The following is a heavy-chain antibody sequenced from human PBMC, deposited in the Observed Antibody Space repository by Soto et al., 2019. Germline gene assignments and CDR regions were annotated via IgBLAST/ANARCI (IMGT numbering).Heavy chain of an antibody. D-gene: IGHD2-8*01. CDR3: AKTRGAMIYAISVYGMDV. CDR1: GFSFSSFA. Sequence: EVQLLESGGGFIHPGGSLRLSCAASGFSFSSFAMNWVRQAPGKRLERVTIISGSADSTFYADSVKGRFTISRDNSKSTLYLQINSLRAEDTAVYYCAKTRGAMIYAISVYGMDVWGQGTTVTVSS. J-gene: IGHJ6*02. V-gene: IGHV3-23*01. CDR2: ISGSADST.